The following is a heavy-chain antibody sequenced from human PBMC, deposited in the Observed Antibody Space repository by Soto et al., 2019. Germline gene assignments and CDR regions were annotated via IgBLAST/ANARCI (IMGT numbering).Heavy chain of an antibody. CDR1: GFAFRSYA. CDR2: ISYDGSKK. D-gene: IGHD1-26*01. V-gene: IGHV3-30*18. CDR3: TNTEPSRYGRDV. Sequence: QVQLVESGGGVVQPGRSLRLSCAASGFAFRSYAMHWVRQAPGKGLVGVADISYDGSKKDYADSVKGRFTISRDNSQNTLYLEMTGLRGEDTAVYYCTNTEPSRYGRDVWGQGTTVTVSS. J-gene: IGHJ6*01.